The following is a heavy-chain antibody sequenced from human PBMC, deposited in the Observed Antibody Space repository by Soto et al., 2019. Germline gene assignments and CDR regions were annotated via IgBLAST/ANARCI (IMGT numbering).Heavy chain of an antibody. J-gene: IGHJ6*02. CDR3: ARDVRPTPSLSYGSGPAVGDV. Sequence: GASVKVSCKASGYTFTGYYIHWVRQAPGQGLEWMGWINPKSGGTNYAQKFQGWVTMTRDTSISTAYIELSRLRSDDTAMYYCARDVRPTPSLSYGSGPAVGDVWGQGTKVTVSS. CDR1: GYTFTGYY. CDR2: INPKSGGT. V-gene: IGHV1-2*04. D-gene: IGHD3-10*01.